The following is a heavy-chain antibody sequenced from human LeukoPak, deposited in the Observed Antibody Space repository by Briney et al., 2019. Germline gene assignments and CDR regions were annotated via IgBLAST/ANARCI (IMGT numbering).Heavy chain of an antibody. CDR3: ATQDGGYYYYGMDV. D-gene: IGHD4-23*01. Sequence: ASVKVSCKVSGYTLTELSMHWVRQAPGKGLEWMGGFDPEDGETIYAQKFQGRVTMTEDTSTDTAYMELSSLRSEDTAVYYCATQDGGYYYYGMDVWGQGTTVTVSS. J-gene: IGHJ6*02. V-gene: IGHV1-24*01. CDR1: GYTLTELS. CDR2: FDPEDGET.